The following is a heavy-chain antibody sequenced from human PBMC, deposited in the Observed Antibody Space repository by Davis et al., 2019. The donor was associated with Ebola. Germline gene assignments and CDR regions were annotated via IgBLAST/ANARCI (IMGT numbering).Heavy chain of an antibody. J-gene: IGHJ4*02. D-gene: IGHD5-24*01. CDR3: ARSRLQISYYFDY. V-gene: IGHV1-69*13. Sequence: SVKVSCKASGYTFTSYAISWVRQAPGQGLEWMGGIIPIFGTANYAQKFQGRVTITADESTSTAYMELSSLRSEDTAVYYCARSRLQISYYFDYWGQGTLVTVSS. CDR2: IIPIFGTA. CDR1: GYTFTSYA.